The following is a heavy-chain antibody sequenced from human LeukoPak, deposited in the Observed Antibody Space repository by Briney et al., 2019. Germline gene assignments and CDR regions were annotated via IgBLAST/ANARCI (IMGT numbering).Heavy chain of an antibody. V-gene: IGHV3-30*02. CDR2: IRFDGGEK. CDR1: GFAFSDYA. J-gene: IGHJ4*02. Sequence: GGSLRLSCSASGFAFSDYAVNWVRQPPGKGLEWVAFIRFDGGEKYLDSVRGRFTVSRDTSKNMVYLQMNSLRTEDTAVYYCAKDLLKTQMTVTSPFDYWGQGTLATVSS. D-gene: IGHD4-17*01. CDR3: AKDLLKTQMTVTSPFDY.